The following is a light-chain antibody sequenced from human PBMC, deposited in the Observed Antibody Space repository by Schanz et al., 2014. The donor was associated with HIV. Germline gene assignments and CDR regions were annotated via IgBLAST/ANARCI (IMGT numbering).Light chain of an antibody. J-gene: IGLJ3*02. CDR2: EAS. CDR1: SSDVGSYNL. Sequence: QSVLTQPASVSGSLGQSITISCTGTSSDVGSYNLVSWYQQHPGKAPKLMIYEASERPSGVSYHFSGSKSGNTASLTISGLQAEDEADYYCGSCSTTNTCTFGGGTKLTVL. V-gene: IGLV2-14*02. CDR3: GSCSTTNTCT.